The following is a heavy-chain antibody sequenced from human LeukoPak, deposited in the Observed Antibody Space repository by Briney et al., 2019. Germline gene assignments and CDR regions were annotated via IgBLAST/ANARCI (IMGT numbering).Heavy chain of an antibody. J-gene: IGHJ4*02. D-gene: IGHD6-13*01. CDR3: ARGVRIAAAGTYEKFDY. CDR1: GYTFTGYY. Sequence: GASVKVSCKAAGYTFTGYYMHWVRQAPGQGLEWMGWINPNSGGTNYAQKFQGRVTMTRDTSISTAYMELSRLRSDDTAVYYCARGVRIAAAGTYEKFDYWGQGTLVTVSS. CDR2: INPNSGGT. V-gene: IGHV1-2*02.